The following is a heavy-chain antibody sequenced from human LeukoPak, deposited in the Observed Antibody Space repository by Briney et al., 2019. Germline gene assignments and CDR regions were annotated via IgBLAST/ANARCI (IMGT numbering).Heavy chain of an antibody. Sequence: PGGSLRLSCAASGFTFGSYSMNWVRQAPGKGLEWVSYISSSSSTIYYADSVKGRFTISRDNAKNSLYLQMNSLRAEDTAVYYCARARTAVVTDWGQGTLVTVSS. D-gene: IGHD4-23*01. CDR2: ISSSSSTI. CDR3: ARARTAVVTD. J-gene: IGHJ4*02. CDR1: GFTFGSYS. V-gene: IGHV3-48*01.